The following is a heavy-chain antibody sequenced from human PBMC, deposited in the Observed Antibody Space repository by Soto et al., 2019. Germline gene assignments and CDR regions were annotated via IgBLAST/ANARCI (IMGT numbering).Heavy chain of an antibody. CDR2: IIPIFGTA. D-gene: IGHD6-6*01. Sequence: VASVKVSCKASGVTFSSYAISWVRQAPGQGLEWMGGIIPIFGTANYAQKFQGRVTITADESTSTAYMELSSLRSEDTAVYYCARDLSSSSLGAFDIWGQGTMVTVSS. CDR3: ARDLSSSSLGAFDI. CDR1: GVTFSSYA. J-gene: IGHJ3*02. V-gene: IGHV1-69*13.